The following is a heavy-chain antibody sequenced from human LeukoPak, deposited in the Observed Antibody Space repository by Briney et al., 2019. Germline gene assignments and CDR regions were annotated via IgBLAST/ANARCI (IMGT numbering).Heavy chain of an antibody. D-gene: IGHD5-18*01. Sequence: GASVKVSCKASGFIFTDYYIHWVRQAPGQGLEWMGWINPNSGGTNYAQKFQGRVTMTRDTSISTAYMELSRLRSDDTAVYYCARGRGYSYGDFDYWGQGTLVTVSS. CDR1: GFIFTDYY. CDR3: ARGRGYSYGDFDY. J-gene: IGHJ4*02. CDR2: INPNSGGT. V-gene: IGHV1-2*02.